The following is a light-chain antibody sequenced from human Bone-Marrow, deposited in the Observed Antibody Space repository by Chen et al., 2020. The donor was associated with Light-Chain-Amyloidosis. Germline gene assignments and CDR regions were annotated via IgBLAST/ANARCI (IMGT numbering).Light chain of an antibody. J-gene: IGLJ3*02. CDR3: QVWDGSTDHPA. Sequence: YVLTQPPSVSVAPGETATIPCGGNNIGSKNVHWYQQRPGQAPVVVVYDDTDRPSGVPERFSGSTSGNTATLTINRVEAGDEAVIYCQVWDGSTDHPAFGGGTKLTVL. CDR2: DDT. CDR1: NIGSKN. V-gene: IGLV3-21*02.